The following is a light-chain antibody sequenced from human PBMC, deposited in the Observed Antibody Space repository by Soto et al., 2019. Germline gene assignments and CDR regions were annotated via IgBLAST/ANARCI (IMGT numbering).Light chain of an antibody. CDR1: SSDVGGYKS. J-gene: IGLJ1*01. V-gene: IGLV2-14*01. CDR2: DVS. Sequence: QSVLTQPASVSGSPGQSITISCTGTSSDVGGYKSVSWYQQHPGKAPKLMIYDVSNRPSGVSNRFSGSKSGNTASLTISGLQAEDEADYYCSSYTSSSALCVFGTGTKVTVL. CDR3: SSYTSSSALCV.